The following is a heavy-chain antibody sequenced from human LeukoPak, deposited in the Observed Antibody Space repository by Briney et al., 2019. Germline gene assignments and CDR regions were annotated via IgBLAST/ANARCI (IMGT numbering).Heavy chain of an antibody. V-gene: IGHV3-23*01. CDR2: ISSTGGST. CDR1: GFTFANYA. J-gene: IGHJ4*02. Sequence: GGSLRLSCAASGFTFANYAMSWVRQAPGKGLEWVSTISSTGGSTYYADSVKGRFTISRDDSRNTLYLQMNSLRGDDTAVYYCAKDVGKWESLHFFDYWGQGTLVTVSS. CDR3: AKDVGKWESLHFFDY. D-gene: IGHD1-26*01.